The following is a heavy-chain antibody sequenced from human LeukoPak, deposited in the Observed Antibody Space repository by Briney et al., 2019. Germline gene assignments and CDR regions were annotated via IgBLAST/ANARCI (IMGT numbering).Heavy chain of an antibody. Sequence: ASVKVSCKASPYTFNVYHLHWVRQAPGQGLEWMGWINSNSGATDSAPQFQGRVTMTRDKSITTAYMELSRLTFDDTAVYYCARGSGRAAAGLDYWGQGIPVTVSS. D-gene: IGHD6-25*01. J-gene: IGHJ4*02. CDR2: INSNSGAT. CDR1: PYTFNVYH. CDR3: ARGSGRAAAGLDY. V-gene: IGHV1-2*02.